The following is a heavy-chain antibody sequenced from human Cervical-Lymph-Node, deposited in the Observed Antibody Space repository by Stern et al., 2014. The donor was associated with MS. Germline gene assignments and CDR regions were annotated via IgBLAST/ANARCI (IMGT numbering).Heavy chain of an antibody. J-gene: IGHJ5*02. CDR3: ALSSETSDRWYSLGYDL. CDR2: IFPVFGTP. V-gene: IGHV1-69*01. D-gene: IGHD6-13*01. Sequence: VQLVDSGAEVPKPGSSGKVSCKASGGTFSKFPSSWVRQAPGQGLEWMGGIFPVFGTPTYAQEFRGRVTITADVSTSTVYMELSSLRSDDTAVYYCALSSETSDRWYSLGYDLWGQGTLVTVSS. CDR1: GGTFSKFP.